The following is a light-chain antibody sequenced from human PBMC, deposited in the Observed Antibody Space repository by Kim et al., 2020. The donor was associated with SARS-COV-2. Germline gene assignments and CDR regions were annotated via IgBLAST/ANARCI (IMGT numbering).Light chain of an antibody. CDR3: QAWDSNTAV. CDR2: QDT. V-gene: IGLV3-1*01. Sequence: SYELTQPPSVSVSPGQIATITCSGDKLEDRYVCWFQQKPGQSPLLVISQDTKRPSGIPERFSGSNSGNTTTLTISGTQATDEADYFCQAWDSNTAVFGGG. J-gene: IGLJ2*01. CDR1: KLEDRY.